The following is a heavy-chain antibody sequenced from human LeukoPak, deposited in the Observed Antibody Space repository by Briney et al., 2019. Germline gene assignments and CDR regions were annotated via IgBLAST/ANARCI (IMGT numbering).Heavy chain of an antibody. J-gene: IGHJ6*02. CDR1: GGSFSGYY. Sequence: SETLSLTCAVYGGSFSGYYWSWIRQPPGKGLEWIGEINHSGSTNYSPSLKSRVTLSVDMSKNHFSLKLSSVTAADTAVYYCARGLEAAADYYCYAMDVWGQGTTVTVSS. CDR3: ARGLEAAADYYCYAMDV. D-gene: IGHD6-13*01. V-gene: IGHV4-34*01. CDR2: INHSGST.